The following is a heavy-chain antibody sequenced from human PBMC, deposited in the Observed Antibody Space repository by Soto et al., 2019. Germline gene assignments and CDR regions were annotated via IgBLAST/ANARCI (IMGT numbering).Heavy chain of an antibody. V-gene: IGHV3-23*01. D-gene: IGHD6-6*01. CDR3: AKERASSSECDNSGGCAGNFDY. Sequence: GGSLRLSCAASGFTFSSYAMSWVRQAPGKGLEWVSAISGSGGSTYYADSVKGRFTISRDNSKNTLYLQMNSLRAEDTAVYYCAKERASSSECDNSGGCAGNFDYWGQGTLVTVSS. CDR1: GFTFSSYA. CDR2: ISGSGGST. J-gene: IGHJ4*02.